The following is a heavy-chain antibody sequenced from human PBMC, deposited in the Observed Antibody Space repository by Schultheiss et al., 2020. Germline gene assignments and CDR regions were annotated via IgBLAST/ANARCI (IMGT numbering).Heavy chain of an antibody. Sequence: SETLSLTCTVSGGSISSGSYYWSWIRQPAGKGLEWIGRIYTSGSTNYNPSLKSRVTISVDTSKNQFSLKLSSVTAADTAVYYCARDRPNWGSRYYYYYGMDVWGQGTTVTVSS. D-gene: IGHD7-27*01. V-gene: IGHV4-61*02. CDR3: ARDRPNWGSRYYYYYGMDV. J-gene: IGHJ6*02. CDR2: IYTSGST. CDR1: GGSISSGSYY.